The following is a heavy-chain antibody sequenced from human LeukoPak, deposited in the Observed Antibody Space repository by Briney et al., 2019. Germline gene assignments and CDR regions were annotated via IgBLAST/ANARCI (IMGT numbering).Heavy chain of an antibody. CDR1: GFTFSSYA. J-gene: IGHJ6*03. Sequence: PGGSLRLSCAASGFTFSSYAMSWVRQAPGKGLEWVSPISGSGGSTYYADSVKGRFTISRDNSKNTLYLQMNSLRAEDTAVYYCASRWGYSGYERRPEPHDYYYYYMDVWGKGTTVTVSS. CDR2: ISGSGGST. D-gene: IGHD5-12*01. CDR3: ASRWGYSGYERRPEPHDYYYYYMDV. V-gene: IGHV3-23*01.